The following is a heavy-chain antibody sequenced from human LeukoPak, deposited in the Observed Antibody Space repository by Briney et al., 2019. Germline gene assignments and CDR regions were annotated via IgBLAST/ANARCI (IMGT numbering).Heavy chain of an antibody. CDR3: ARVLLGNAHDTMDV. CDR2: IGPDGNEK. V-gene: IGHV3-7*01. CDR1: GFTFSSHW. D-gene: IGHD3-16*01. Sequence: PGGSLRLSCAASGFTFSSHWMGWVRQAPGKGLEWVANIGPDGNEKNHVDSVKGRFTISRENAKNSLYLQMNSLKADETAVYFCARVLLGNAHDTMDVWGQGTTITVSS. J-gene: IGHJ6*02.